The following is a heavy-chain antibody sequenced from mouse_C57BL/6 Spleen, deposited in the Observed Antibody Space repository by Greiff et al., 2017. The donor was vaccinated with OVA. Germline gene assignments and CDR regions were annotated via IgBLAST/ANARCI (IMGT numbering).Heavy chain of an antibody. J-gene: IGHJ1*03. CDR3: ARRGGNYRSYWYFDV. D-gene: IGHD2-1*01. CDR1: GYTFTSYW. CDR2: IDPSDSYT. V-gene: IGHV1-69*01. Sequence: QVQLKQPGAELVMPGASVKLSCKASGYTFTSYWMHWVKQRPGQGLEWIGEIDPSDSYTNYNQKFKGKSTLTVDKSSSTAYMQLSSLTSEDSAVYYCARRGGNYRSYWYFDVWGTGTTVTVSS.